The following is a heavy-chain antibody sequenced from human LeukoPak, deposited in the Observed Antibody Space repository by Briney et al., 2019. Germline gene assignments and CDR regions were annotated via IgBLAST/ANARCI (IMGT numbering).Heavy chain of an antibody. CDR2: ISAYNGNT. CDR3: ARAPVFSTIVRGVYMDV. Sequence: ASVKVSFKASGYTFTTYGISWVRQAPGQGLQWMGWISAYNGNTNYAQKFQGRVTMTTDTSTSTAYMELRSLRSDDTVVYYCARAPVFSTIVRGVYMDVWGKGTTVTVSS. CDR1: GYTFTTYG. J-gene: IGHJ6*03. D-gene: IGHD3-10*01. V-gene: IGHV1-18*01.